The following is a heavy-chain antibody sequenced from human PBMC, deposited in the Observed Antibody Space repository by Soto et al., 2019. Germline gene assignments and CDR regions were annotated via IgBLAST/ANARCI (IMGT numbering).Heavy chain of an antibody. CDR1: GFTFTSRW. V-gene: IGHV3-7*01. J-gene: IGHJ4*02. Sequence: EVQLVESGGGLVQPGGSLRLSCAASGFTFTSRWMNWVRQAPGKGLEWVANIKGDGSEKTCGDSVKGRFIISRDNAKNSLYLQMNNLRAEDTAVYYCATNSGAETFDSGGQGTLVTVSS. CDR2: IKGDGSEK. D-gene: IGHD1-1*01. CDR3: ATNSGAETFDS.